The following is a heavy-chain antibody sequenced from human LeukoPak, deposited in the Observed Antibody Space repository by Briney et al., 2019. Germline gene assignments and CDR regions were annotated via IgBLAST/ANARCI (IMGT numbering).Heavy chain of an antibody. J-gene: IGHJ4*02. CDR3: ARDPVGAFFDY. CDR2: IKQDGSEK. CDR1: GFAFSSYW. D-gene: IGHD1-26*01. Sequence: GGSLRLSCTASGFAFSSYWMSWVRQAPGKGLEWVANIKQDGSEKYYVDSVKGRFTISRDNAKNSLYLQMNSLRAEDTAVYYCARDPVGAFFDYWGQGTLVTVSS. V-gene: IGHV3-7*01.